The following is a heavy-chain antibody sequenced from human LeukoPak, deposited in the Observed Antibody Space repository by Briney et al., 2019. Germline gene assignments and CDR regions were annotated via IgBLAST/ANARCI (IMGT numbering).Heavy chain of an antibody. V-gene: IGHV3-23*01. CDR1: GFTFSSYA. CDR2: ISGSGGST. J-gene: IGHJ4*02. Sequence: PGGSLRLPCAASGFTFSSYAMSWVRQAPGKGLKWVSGISGSGGSTYYADSVKGRFTISRDNSKNTLYLQMNSLRAEDTAVYYCAGGSSGWYYFDFWGQGTLVTVSS. D-gene: IGHD6-19*01. CDR3: AGGSSGWYYFDF.